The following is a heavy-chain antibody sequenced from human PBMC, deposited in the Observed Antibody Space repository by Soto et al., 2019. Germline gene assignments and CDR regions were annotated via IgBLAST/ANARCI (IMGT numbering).Heavy chain of an antibody. V-gene: IGHV1-3*01. J-gene: IGHJ4*02. CDR2: MNAGVGNT. D-gene: IGHD5-18*01. CDR3: ARDTGYTFGSLNY. CDR1: GYTFTDYA. Sequence: HVELVQSGADVKKPGASVTISCKASGYTFTDYALHWVRQAPGQRLEWRGWMNAGVGNTLYSQKFQGRITITRDTSASTAYMELNSLKSEDTAIYYCARDTGYTFGSLNYWGPGTLVTVSS.